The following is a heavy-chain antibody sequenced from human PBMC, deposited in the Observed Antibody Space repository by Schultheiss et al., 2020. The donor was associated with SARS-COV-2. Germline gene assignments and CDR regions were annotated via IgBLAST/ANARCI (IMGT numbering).Heavy chain of an antibody. CDR1: GFSLSTSGVG. CDR2: IYWNDDK. V-gene: IGHV2-5*01. CDR3: ARACSSTSCYTVGAFDI. Sequence: SGPTLVKPTQTLTLTCTFSGFSLSTSGVGVGWIRQPPGKALEWLALIYWNDDKRYSPSLKSRLTITKDTSKNQVVLTMTNMDPVDTATYYCARACSSTSCYTVGAFDIWGQGRMVTVSS. J-gene: IGHJ3*02. D-gene: IGHD2-2*02.